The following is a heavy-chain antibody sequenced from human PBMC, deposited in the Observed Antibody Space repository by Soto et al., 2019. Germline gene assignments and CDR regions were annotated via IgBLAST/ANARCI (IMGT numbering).Heavy chain of an antibody. J-gene: IGHJ5*02. D-gene: IGHD6-13*01. CDR3: PRLKAGITAVGSATWSERWSDP. CDR2: IYPGDSDT. CDR1: RYSFTSYW. Sequence: PGESLKISCKVSRYSFTSYWIGWVRQVPGKGLEWMGIIYPGDSDTRYSPSFQGQVTISADKTISTAYLQWSSLKASDTAMYYCPRLKAGITAVGSATWSERWSDPWGEGTLANVPS. V-gene: IGHV5-51*01.